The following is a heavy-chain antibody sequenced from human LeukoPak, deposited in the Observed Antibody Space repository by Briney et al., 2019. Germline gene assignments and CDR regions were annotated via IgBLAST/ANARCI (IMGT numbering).Heavy chain of an antibody. CDR3: ARSASGRLVIPYYFDY. Sequence: SVKVSCKASGGTFSSYAISWVRQAPGQGLEWMGGIIPIFGTANYAQKFQGRVTITADESTSTAHMELSSLRSEDTAVYYCARSASGRLVIPYYFDYWGQGTLVTVSS. D-gene: IGHD3-3*01. V-gene: IGHV1-69*13. CDR2: IIPIFGTA. J-gene: IGHJ4*02. CDR1: GGTFSSYA.